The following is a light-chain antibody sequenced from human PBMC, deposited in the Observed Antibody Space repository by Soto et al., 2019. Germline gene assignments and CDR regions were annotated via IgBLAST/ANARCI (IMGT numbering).Light chain of an antibody. CDR1: PSVSSW. CDR3: QHLRT. Sequence: DIQMTQSPSTLSASVGDRVTITCRASPSVSSWLAWYQQKPGKAPKLLIFDASNLESGVPSRFSGSGSGTEFSLTITGLQPDDFATYYCQHLRTFGQGTKVDMK. CDR2: DAS. V-gene: IGKV1-5*01. J-gene: IGKJ1*01.